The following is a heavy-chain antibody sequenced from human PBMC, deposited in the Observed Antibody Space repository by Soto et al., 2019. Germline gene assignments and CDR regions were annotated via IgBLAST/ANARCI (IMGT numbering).Heavy chain of an antibody. J-gene: IGHJ4*02. D-gene: IGHD1-26*01. CDR1: GFTFSSYG. V-gene: IGHV3-33*01. CDR2: IWYDGSNK. CDR3: ASSGSYYEPLDY. Sequence: VGSLRLSCAASGFTFSSYGMHWVRQAPGKGLEWAAVIWYDGSNKYYADSVKGRFTISRDNSKNTLYLQMNSLRAEDTAVYYCASSGSYYEPLDYWGQGTLVTVSS.